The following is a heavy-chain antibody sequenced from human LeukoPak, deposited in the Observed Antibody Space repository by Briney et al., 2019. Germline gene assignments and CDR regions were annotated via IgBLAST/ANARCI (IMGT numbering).Heavy chain of an antibody. D-gene: IGHD3-10*01. Sequence: GGSLRLSCAASGFTFSSYSMDWVRQAPGKGLEWVSSISSSSSYIYYADSVKGRFTISRGNAKNSLYLQMNSLRAEDTAVYYCARDFPGFYYGSGSYRGTDYWGQGTLVTVSS. J-gene: IGHJ4*02. CDR2: ISSSSSYI. CDR3: ARDFPGFYYGSGSYRGTDY. V-gene: IGHV3-21*01. CDR1: GFTFSSYS.